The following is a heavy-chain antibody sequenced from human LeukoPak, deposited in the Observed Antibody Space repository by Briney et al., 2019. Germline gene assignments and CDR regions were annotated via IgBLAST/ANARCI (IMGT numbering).Heavy chain of an antibody. D-gene: IGHD7-27*01. CDR3: VRDNNWGFDY. CDR1: GFAFSRFS. V-gene: IGHV3-48*02. Sequence: PGGSLRLSCAASGFAFSRFSMNWVRQAPGKGLEWVSHIYITSSSSRISYADSVKGRFTISRDNAKNSMYLQMNSLGDEDTAVYYCVRDNNWGFDYWGQGTLVTVSS. CDR2: ITSSSSRI. J-gene: IGHJ4*02.